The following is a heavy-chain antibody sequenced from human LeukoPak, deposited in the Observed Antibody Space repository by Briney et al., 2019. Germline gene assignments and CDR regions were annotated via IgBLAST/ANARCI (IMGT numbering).Heavy chain of an antibody. CDR2: INHSGST. Sequence: PSETLSHTCAVYAGSFIGYYWSWMRQPPGEGLEWRGEINHSGSTNYNPSLNSQITILVDTSNNQSSLNLSSVTAADTAVYYCARMLKVCSGGSCGKFGYWGQGTLVTVSS. V-gene: IGHV4-34*01. D-gene: IGHD2-15*01. J-gene: IGHJ4*02. CDR3: ARMLKVCSGGSCGKFGY. CDR1: AGSFIGYY.